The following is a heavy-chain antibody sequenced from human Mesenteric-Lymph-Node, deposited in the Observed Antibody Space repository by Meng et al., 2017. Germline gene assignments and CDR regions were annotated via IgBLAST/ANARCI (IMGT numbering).Heavy chain of an antibody. CDR2: INNDGSDT. D-gene: IGHD3-16*01. V-gene: IGHV3-74*01. CDR1: GFTFTNYW. CDR3: GRGGGWTPRFDP. Sequence: GESLKISCAGSGFTFTNYWMHWVRQAPGKGLVWVSRINNDGSDTVYADAVRGRFTIYRDKAKNTLFLQRNSLRAEDSAVYFCGRGGGWTPRFDPWGQGTLVTVSS. J-gene: IGHJ5*02.